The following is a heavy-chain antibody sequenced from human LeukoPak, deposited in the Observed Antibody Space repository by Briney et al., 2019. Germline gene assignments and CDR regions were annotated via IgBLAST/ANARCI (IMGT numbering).Heavy chain of an antibody. Sequence: GGSLRLSCAASGFTFSSYAMHWVRQAPGKGLEWVALISYDESNTFYADSVKGRFTISRDNSKSTLYLQMNSLRVEDTAVYYCARGPYSSSYWGQGTLVTVSS. CDR1: GFTFSSYA. D-gene: IGHD6-13*01. V-gene: IGHV3-30*04. J-gene: IGHJ4*02. CDR3: ARGPYSSSY. CDR2: ISYDESNT.